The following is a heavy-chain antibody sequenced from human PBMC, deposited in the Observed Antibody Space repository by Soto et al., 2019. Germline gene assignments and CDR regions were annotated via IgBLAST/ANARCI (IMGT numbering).Heavy chain of an antibody. D-gene: IGHD3-3*01. CDR1: GGSISSGGYY. Sequence: PSETLSLTCTVAGGSISSGGYYWSWIRQHPGKGLEWIGEIYHSGSTFYNPSLKSRVTMSVDESNNHFSLKLTSVTAADTAVYYCARDFKAPNNAWAFDYWGQGALVTVSS. V-gene: IGHV4-31*09. CDR3: ARDFKAPNNAWAFDY. J-gene: IGHJ4*02. CDR2: IYHSGST.